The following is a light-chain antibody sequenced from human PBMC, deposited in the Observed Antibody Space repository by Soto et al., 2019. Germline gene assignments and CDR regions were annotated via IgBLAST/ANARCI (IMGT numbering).Light chain of an antibody. J-gene: IGKJ1*01. CDR3: QHYFSWPRT. CDR1: QSVSNH. CDR2: GAS. Sequence: EVVMTQSPATLSVSPGEGATLSCRASQSVSNHLAWYQQRPGQAPRILIYGASTRAAGIPARFSGSGSGIEFTLTISSLQSEDFALYYCQHYFSWPRTFGQGTKVKIE. V-gene: IGKV3-15*01.